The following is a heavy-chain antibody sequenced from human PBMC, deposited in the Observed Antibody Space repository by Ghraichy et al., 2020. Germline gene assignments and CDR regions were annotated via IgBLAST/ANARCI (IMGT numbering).Heavy chain of an antibody. J-gene: IGHJ6*03. CDR2: IDAGNGNT. CDR3: ARQTYCSSASCHFYYYYMDV. Sequence: ASVKVSCKASGYSFTTYAIHWVRQAPGQGPEWMGWIDAGNGNTKYSQKFQGRVTITRDTSANTAYMELRSLRSEDTAVYHCARQTYCSSASCHFYYYYMDVWGKGTTVTVSS. V-gene: IGHV1-3*01. D-gene: IGHD2-2*01. CDR1: GYSFTTYA.